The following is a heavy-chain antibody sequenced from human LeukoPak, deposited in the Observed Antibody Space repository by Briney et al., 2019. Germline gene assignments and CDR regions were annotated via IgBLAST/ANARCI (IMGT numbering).Heavy chain of an antibody. J-gene: IGHJ5*02. V-gene: IGHV4-4*07. Sequence: SETLSLTCSVSGDSISRSYWNWIRHPAGKGLEWLGRVYISGSTNYNPSLKSRLTISVDKSKNQFSLKLSSVTAADTAVYYCARGNWFDPWGQGTLVTVSS. CDR3: ARGNWFDP. CDR1: GDSISRSY. CDR2: VYISGST.